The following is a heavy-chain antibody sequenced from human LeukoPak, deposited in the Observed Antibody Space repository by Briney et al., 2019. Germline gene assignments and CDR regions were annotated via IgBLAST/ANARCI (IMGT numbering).Heavy chain of an antibody. CDR2: IWYDGSNK. CDR3: ARGGPFERSGYYMSY. V-gene: IGHV3-33*01. Sequence: GGSLRLSCAASGFTFSSYGMHWVRQAPGKGLEWVAVIWYDGSNKYYADSVKGRFTISRDNSKNTLYLQMNSLRAEDTAVYYCARGGPFERSGYYMSYWGQGTLVTVSS. CDR1: GFTFSSYG. D-gene: IGHD3-3*01. J-gene: IGHJ4*02.